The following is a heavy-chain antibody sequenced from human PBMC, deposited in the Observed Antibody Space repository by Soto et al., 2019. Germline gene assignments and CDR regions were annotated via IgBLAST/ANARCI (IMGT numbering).Heavy chain of an antibody. CDR2: IDVGSANA. D-gene: IGHD5-18*01. J-gene: IGHJ4*02. V-gene: IGHV1-58*01. CDR3: ARDPGYSYDDY. Sequence: SVKVSCKTSGFTFSISAVHWVRQARGHRLQWIGWIDVGSANANYAQMLQERVTISRDMSTSTAYMELSSLRPEDTAVYYCARDPGYSYDDYWGQGTLVTVSS. CDR1: GFTFSISA.